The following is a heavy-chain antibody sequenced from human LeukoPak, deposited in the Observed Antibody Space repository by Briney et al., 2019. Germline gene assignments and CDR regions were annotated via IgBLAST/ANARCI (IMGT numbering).Heavy chain of an antibody. Sequence: PGGSLRLSCATSGFMFKTYWMHWVRQAPGKGLVWVSRINNDGHSINYADSVKGRFTTSRDNAENTLFLHMNSLRAEDTGVYYCARDNLEWGSVFDYWGQGTLVTVSS. J-gene: IGHJ4*02. V-gene: IGHV3-74*01. CDR1: GFMFKTYW. CDR3: ARDNLEWGSVFDY. CDR2: INNDGHSI. D-gene: IGHD3-16*01.